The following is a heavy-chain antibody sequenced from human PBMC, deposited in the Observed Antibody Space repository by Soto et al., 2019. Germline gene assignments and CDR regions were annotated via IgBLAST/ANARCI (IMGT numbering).Heavy chain of an antibody. CDR1: GGSSSYVYYH. V-gene: IGHV4-30-4*08. D-gene: IGHD2-21*02. J-gene: IGHJ6*02. Sequence: PSETLSLTCTVAGGSSSYVYYHWTWIRQSPGKGLEWIGYIHYSGSILYNPSFKSRVTISVDTSKNQFSLQLSSVTAADTAVYFCAREDDGGDRDYYGLDVWGQGTTVTVSS. CDR2: IHYSGSI. CDR3: AREDDGGDRDYYGLDV.